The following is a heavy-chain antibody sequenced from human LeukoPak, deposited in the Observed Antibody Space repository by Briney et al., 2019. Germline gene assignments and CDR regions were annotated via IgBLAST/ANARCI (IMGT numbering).Heavy chain of an antibody. CDR1: GFTVSSNY. CDR2: IYSGGST. CDR3: AELGITMIGGV. D-gene: IGHD3-10*02. Sequence: GGSLRLSCAASGFTVSSNYMSWVRQAPGKGVEWVSVIYSGGSTYYADSVKCRFTISRDNAKNSLYLQMNSLRAEDTAVYYCAELGITMIGGVWGKGTTVTISS. V-gene: IGHV3-66*01. J-gene: IGHJ6*04.